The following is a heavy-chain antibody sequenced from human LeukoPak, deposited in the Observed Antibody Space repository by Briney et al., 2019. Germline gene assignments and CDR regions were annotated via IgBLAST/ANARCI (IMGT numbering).Heavy chain of an antibody. Sequence: VASVKVSCKASGYTFASYDINWVRQATGQGLEWMGWMNPNSGNTGYAQKFQGRVTMTRNTSISTAYMELSSLRSEDTAVYYCARGSRSADVLLWFGELSRGPLYVWGQGTTVTVSS. V-gene: IGHV1-8*01. D-gene: IGHD3-10*01. CDR3: ARGSRSADVLLWFGELSRGPLYV. CDR2: MNPNSGNT. CDR1: GYTFASYD. J-gene: IGHJ6*02.